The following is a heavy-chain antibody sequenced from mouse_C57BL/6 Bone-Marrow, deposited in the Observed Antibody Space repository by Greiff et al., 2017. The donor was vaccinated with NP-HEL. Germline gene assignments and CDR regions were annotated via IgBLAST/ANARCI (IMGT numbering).Heavy chain of an antibody. J-gene: IGHJ2*01. CDR3: ARCDGYDFDY. CDR1: GYAFSSSW. V-gene: IGHV1-82*01. D-gene: IGHD2-3*01. Sequence: QVQLQQSGPELVKPGASVKISCKASGYAFSSSWMNWVKQRPGKGLEWIGRIYPGDGDTNYNGKFKGKATLTADKSSSTAYMQLSSLTSEDSAVYFCARCDGYDFDYWGQGTTLTVSS. CDR2: IYPGDGDT.